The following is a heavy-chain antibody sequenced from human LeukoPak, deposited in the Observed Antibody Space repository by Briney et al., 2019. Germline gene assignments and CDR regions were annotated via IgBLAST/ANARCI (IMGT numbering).Heavy chain of an antibody. Sequence: PSETLSLTCTVSGGSISSYYWSWIRQPPGKGLEWIGYIYYSGSTNYNPSLKSRVTISVDTSKNQFSLKLSSVTAADTAVYYCARDEWELPTDYWGQGTLVTVSS. J-gene: IGHJ4*02. CDR2: IYYSGST. CDR1: GGSISSYY. V-gene: IGHV4-59*12. CDR3: ARDEWELPTDY. D-gene: IGHD1-26*01.